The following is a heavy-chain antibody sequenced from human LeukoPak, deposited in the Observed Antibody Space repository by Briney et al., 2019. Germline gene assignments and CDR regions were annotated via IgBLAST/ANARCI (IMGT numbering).Heavy chain of an antibody. J-gene: IGHJ4*02. CDR1: GFTFSRYS. V-gene: IGHV3-48*01. CDR2: ISSGSRTI. CDR3: ARARGSGSYHLDY. D-gene: IGHD3-10*01. Sequence: QPGGSLRLSCAASGFTFSRYSMNWVRQAPGKGLEWVSYISSGSRTIYYADSVKGRFTISRENAKNSLYLQMNSLRAGDTAVYYCARARGSGSYHLDYWGQGTLVTVSS.